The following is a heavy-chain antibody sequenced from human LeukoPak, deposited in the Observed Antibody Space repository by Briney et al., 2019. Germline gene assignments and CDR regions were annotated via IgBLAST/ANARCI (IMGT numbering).Heavy chain of an antibody. CDR1: GGSISSYY. V-gene: IGHV4-59*01. CDR3: ARVGSVGYDFWSGPKGNWFDP. CDR2: IYYSGST. J-gene: IGHJ5*02. D-gene: IGHD3-3*01. Sequence: PSETLSLTCTVSGGSISSYYWSWLRQPPGKGLEWIGYIYYSGSTNYNPSLKSRVTISVDTSKNQFSPKLSSVTAADTAVYYCARVGSVGYDFWSGPKGNWFDPWGQGTLVTVSS.